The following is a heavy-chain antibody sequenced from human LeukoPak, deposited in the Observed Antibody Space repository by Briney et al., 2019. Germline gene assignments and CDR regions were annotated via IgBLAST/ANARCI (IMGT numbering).Heavy chain of an antibody. CDR2: IYYSGST. J-gene: IGHJ4*02. V-gene: IGHV4-59*01. Sequence: SETLSLTCTVSGGSISSYYWNWIRQPPGKGLEWIGYIYYSGSTNYNPSLKSRVTISVDTSNNQVSLKLSSVTAADTAVYYCASYWGGRFDYWGQGTLVTVSS. CDR3: ASYWGGRFDY. CDR1: GGSISSYY. D-gene: IGHD7-27*01.